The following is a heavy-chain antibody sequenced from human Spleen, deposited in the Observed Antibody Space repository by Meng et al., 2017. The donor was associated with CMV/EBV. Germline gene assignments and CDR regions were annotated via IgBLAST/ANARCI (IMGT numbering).Heavy chain of an antibody. CDR1: GGSISSGDYY. D-gene: IGHD2-2*01. CDR3: ARDDCSSTSCYVGY. V-gene: IGHV4-30-4*08. Sequence: QVQLQESGPGLVKPSQTPSLTCMVPGGSISSGDYYWSWIRQPPGKGLVGIGYIYYSGSTYYNPSLKSRVTISVDTSKNQFSLKLSSVTAADTAVYYCARDDCSSTSCYVGYWGQGTLVTVSS. CDR2: IYYSGST. J-gene: IGHJ4*02.